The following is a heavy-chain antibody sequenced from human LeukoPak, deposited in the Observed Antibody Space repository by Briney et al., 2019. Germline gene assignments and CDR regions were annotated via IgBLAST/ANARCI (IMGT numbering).Heavy chain of an antibody. CDR1: GFTFSSYW. J-gene: IGHJ1*01. V-gene: IGHV3-7*01. D-gene: IGHD6-13*01. Sequence: PGGSLRLFCAASGFTFSSYWMSWVRQAPGKGLEWVANIKQDGSEKYYVDSVKGRFTISRDNAKNSLYLQMNSLRAEDTAVYYCASKNWYSSSWYPQYFQHRGQGTLVTVSS. CDR2: IKQDGSEK. CDR3: ASKNWYSSSWYPQYFQH.